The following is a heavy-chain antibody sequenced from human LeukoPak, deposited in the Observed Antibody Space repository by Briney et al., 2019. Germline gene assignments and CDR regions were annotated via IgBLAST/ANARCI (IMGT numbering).Heavy chain of an antibody. CDR1: GGSISSYY. D-gene: IGHD6-19*01. CDR2: ISYSGST. CDR3: ARVPPYSSGRGGFDY. J-gene: IGHJ4*02. V-gene: IGHV4-59*01. Sequence: SETLSLTCTVSGGSISSYYWSWIRQPPGKGLEWIAYISYSGSTFYNPSLKSRVTISVDTSKNQFSLKLNSLTAADTAVYYYARVPPYSSGRGGFDYGGLGTLVTVSS.